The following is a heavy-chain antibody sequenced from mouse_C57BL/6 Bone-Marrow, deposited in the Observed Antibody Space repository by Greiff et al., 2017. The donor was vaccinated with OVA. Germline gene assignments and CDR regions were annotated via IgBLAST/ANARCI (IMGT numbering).Heavy chain of an antibody. CDR3: ARDRYYYGSRPFDY. Sequence: EVKLVESGGGLVKPGGSLKLSCAASGFTFSSYAMSWVRQTPEKRLEWVATISDGGSYTYYPDNVKGRFTISRDNATNNLYLQMSHLKSEDTAMYYCARDRYYYGSRPFDYWGQGTTLTVSS. CDR2: ISDGGSYT. CDR1: GFTFSSYA. V-gene: IGHV5-4*01. D-gene: IGHD1-1*01. J-gene: IGHJ2*01.